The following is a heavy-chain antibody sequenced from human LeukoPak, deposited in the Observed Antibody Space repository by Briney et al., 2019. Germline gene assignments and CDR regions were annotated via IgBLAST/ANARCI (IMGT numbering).Heavy chain of an antibody. J-gene: IGHJ3*02. CDR2: ISYDGSNK. V-gene: IGHV3-30*03. CDR3: TITGTTFDI. D-gene: IGHD1-20*01. Sequence: GGSLRLPCAASGFTFSGYGMHWVRQAPGKGLEWVAVISYDGSNKYYADSVKGRFTISRDNSKNTLYLQMNSLRAEDTAVYYCTITGTTFDIWGQGTMVTVSS. CDR1: GFTFSGYG.